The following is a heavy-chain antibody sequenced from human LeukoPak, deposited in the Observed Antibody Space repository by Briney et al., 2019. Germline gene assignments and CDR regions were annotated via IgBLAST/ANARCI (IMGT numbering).Heavy chain of an antibody. V-gene: IGHV4-38-2*02. CDR2: IYHSGST. Sequence: PSETLSLARTVSGYSISSGYYWGWIRQPPGKGLEWIGSIYHSGSTYYNPSLKSRVTISVDTSKNQFSLKLSSVTAADPAVYYLATRANVVVVVAATEGAFDIWGQGTIVTVSS. D-gene: IGHD2-15*01. J-gene: IGHJ3*02. CDR3: ATRANVVVVVAATEGAFDI. CDR1: GYSISSGYY.